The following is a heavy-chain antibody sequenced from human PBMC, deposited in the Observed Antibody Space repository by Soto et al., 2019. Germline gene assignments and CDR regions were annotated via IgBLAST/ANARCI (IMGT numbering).Heavy chain of an antibody. CDR2: MSHSCGT. J-gene: IGHJ3*02. Sequence: QVQLQQWGAGLLKPSETLSLTCAVYGGFVSSGSYYWSWIRQPPGKGLEWIGEMSHSCGTHFNPSLKSRVTISVDTSKNQFSLKMSSVTAADTALYYCARVERGTATTVVDAFDIWGPGTIVTVSS. CDR3: ARVERGTATTVVDAFDI. V-gene: IGHV4-34*01. CDR1: GGFVSSGSYY. D-gene: IGHD1-1*01.